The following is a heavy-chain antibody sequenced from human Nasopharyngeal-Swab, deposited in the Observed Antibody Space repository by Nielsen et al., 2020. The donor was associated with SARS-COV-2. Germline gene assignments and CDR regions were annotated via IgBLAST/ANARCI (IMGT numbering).Heavy chain of an antibody. CDR2: IYYSGST. CDR1: GGPISSSSYY. J-gene: IGHJ2*01. CDR3: ARHRRGGIVATPWYFDL. Sequence: SETLSLTCSLSGGPISSSSYYWAWIRQPPGKRLEWIGSIYYSGSTYYNPSLKSRVTISVDTSKNQFSLKLSSVTAADTAVYYCARHRRGGIVATPWYFDLWGRGTLVTVSS. V-gene: IGHV4-39*01. D-gene: IGHD5-12*01.